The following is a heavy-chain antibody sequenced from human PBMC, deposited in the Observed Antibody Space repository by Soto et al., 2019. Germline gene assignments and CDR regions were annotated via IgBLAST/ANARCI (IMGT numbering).Heavy chain of an antibody. V-gene: IGHV4-59*08. CDR2: IYYSGST. D-gene: IGHD3-10*01. CDR1: GGSISSYY. Sequence: SETLSLTCTVSGGSISSYYWSWIRQPPGKGLEWIGYIYYSGSTNYNPSLKSRVTISVDTSKNQFSLKLSSVTAADTAVYYCARLVWFGELAAYYYYMDVWGKGTTVTVSS. CDR3: ARLVWFGELAAYYYYMDV. J-gene: IGHJ6*03.